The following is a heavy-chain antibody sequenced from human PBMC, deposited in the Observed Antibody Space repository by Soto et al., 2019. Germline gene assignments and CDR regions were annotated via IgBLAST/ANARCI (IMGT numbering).Heavy chain of an antibody. CDR2: IVNDGSDR. V-gene: IGHV3-33*01. CDR3: ARDDDYEANGLDY. D-gene: IGHD4-17*01. CDR1: GFTFSRYG. Sequence: GGSLRLSXVGSGFTFSRYGMHWLRQAPGEGLEWMAVIVNDGSDRDYAASVAGRFTISRDNSKNTLYLQMDNLGVDDTAMYYCARDDDYEANGLDYWGQGTLVTVSS. J-gene: IGHJ4*02.